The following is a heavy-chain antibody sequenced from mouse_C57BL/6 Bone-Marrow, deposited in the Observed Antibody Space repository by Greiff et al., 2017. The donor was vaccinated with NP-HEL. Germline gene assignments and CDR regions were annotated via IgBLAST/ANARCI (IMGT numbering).Heavy chain of an antibody. V-gene: IGHV1-82*01. CDR1: GYAFSSSW. J-gene: IGHJ2*01. D-gene: IGHD1-2*01. CDR2: IYPGDGDT. CDR3: ARRTAY. Sequence: QVQLQQSGPELVKPGASVKISCKASGYAFSSSWMNWVKQRPGKGLEWIGRIYPGDGDTNYNGKFKGKATLTADKSSSTAYMQLSSLTSEGAAVYFCARRTAYWGQGTTLTVSS.